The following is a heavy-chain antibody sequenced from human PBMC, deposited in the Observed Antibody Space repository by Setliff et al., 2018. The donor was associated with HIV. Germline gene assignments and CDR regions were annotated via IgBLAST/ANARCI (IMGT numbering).Heavy chain of an antibody. V-gene: IGHV5-10-1*01. CDR1: GYSFTSYW. CDR3: ARQPFTMVRGVIYYYGMDV. D-gene: IGHD3-10*01. Sequence: GESLKISCKGSGYSFTSYWFSWVRQMPGKGLEWMGRIDPSDSYTNYSPSFQGHVTISADKSISTAYLQWSSLKASDTAMYYCARQPFTMVRGVIYYYGMDVWGQGTTVTVSS. J-gene: IGHJ6*02. CDR2: IDPSDSYT.